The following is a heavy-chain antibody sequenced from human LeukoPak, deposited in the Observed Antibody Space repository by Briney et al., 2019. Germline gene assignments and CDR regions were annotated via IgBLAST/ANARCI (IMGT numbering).Heavy chain of an antibody. Sequence: SETLSLTCAVYGGSFSGYYWSWIRQPPGKGLEWIGEINHSGSTNYNPSLKSRVTISVDTSKNQFSLKLSSVTAADTAVYYCARDEYSSGWFDAFDIWGQGTMVTVSS. CDR3: ARDEYSSGWFDAFDI. CDR1: GGSFSGYY. CDR2: INHSGST. D-gene: IGHD6-19*01. J-gene: IGHJ3*02. V-gene: IGHV4-34*01.